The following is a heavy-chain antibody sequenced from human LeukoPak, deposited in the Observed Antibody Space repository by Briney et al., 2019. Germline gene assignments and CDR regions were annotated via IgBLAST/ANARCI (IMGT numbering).Heavy chain of an antibody. V-gene: IGHV3-21*01. CDR2: ISSSSSYI. J-gene: IGHJ4*02. CDR3: ARDPPRRGIFGVVSPEADY. D-gene: IGHD3-3*01. Sequence: GGSLRLSCAASGFTFSSYSMNWVRQAPGKGLEWVSSISSSSSYIYYADSVKGRFTISRDNAKNSLYLQMNSLRAEDTAVYYCARDPPRRGIFGVVSPEADYWGQGTLVTVSS. CDR1: GFTFSSYS.